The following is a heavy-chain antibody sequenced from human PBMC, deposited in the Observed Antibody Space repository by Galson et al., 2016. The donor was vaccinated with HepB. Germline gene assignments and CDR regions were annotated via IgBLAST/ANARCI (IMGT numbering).Heavy chain of an antibody. D-gene: IGHD6-19*01. CDR3: VKDIGRGCDYYYYYGMDV. CDR2: ISWNSVTI. Sequence: SLRLSCAASGFTFDDYAMHWVRQAPGKGLEWVSGISWNSVTIGYADSVKGRFTISRDNAKNSLYLQMNSLRPEDTALYYCVKDIGRGCDYYYYYGMDVWGKGTTVTVSS. CDR1: GFTFDDYA. V-gene: IGHV3-9*01. J-gene: IGHJ6*04.